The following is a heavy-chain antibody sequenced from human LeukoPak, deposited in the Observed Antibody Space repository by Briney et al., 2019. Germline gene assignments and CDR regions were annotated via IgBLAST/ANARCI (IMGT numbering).Heavy chain of an antibody. CDR3: ARALKSFSIAVAGIWYFDL. CDR1: GGSITSHY. V-gene: IGHV4-59*11. CDR2: IYYSGST. J-gene: IGHJ2*01. D-gene: IGHD6-19*01. Sequence: PSETLSLTCSVSGGSITSHYWTWIRQPPGKGLEWIGYIYYSGSTNYNPSLKSRVTISVDTSKNQFSLKLSSVTAADTAVYYCARALKSFSIAVAGIWYFDLWGRGTLVTVSS.